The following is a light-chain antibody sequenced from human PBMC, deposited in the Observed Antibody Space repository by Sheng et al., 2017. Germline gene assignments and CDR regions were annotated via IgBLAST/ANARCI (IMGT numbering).Light chain of an antibody. Sequence: SYELTQPPSVSVAPGQTATITCGGNNIGTKTVYWYQQKPGQAPVLVVFDDSDRPSGIPERFSGSNSGNTATLSITRVEAGDEADYFCQVWDGISDHYVFGPGTEVTVL. CDR2: DDS. J-gene: IGLJ1*01. V-gene: IGLV3-21*02. CDR1: NIGTKT. CDR3: QVWDGISDHYV.